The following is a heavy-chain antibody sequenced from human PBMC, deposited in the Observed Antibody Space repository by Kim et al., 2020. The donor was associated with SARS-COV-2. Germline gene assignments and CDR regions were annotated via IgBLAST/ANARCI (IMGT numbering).Heavy chain of an antibody. CDR3: ARDYGSGSYYGMDV. D-gene: IGHD3-10*01. Sequence: AKNFQGRVTMTRDTATSTGYMELSSLRSEETAVYYCARDYGSGSYYGMDVWGQGTTVTVSS. V-gene: IGHV1-46*01. J-gene: IGHJ6*02.